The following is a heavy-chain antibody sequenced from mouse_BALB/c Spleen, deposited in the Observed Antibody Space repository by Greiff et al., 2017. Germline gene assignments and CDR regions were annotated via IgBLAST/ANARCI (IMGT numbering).Heavy chain of an antibody. CDR1: GFNIKDTY. Sequence: EVQLQQSGAELVKPGASVKLSCTASGFNIKDTYMHWVKQRPEQGLEWIGRIDPANGNTKYDPKFQGKATITADTSSNTAYLQLSSLTSEDTAVYYCAPSYYGSSLFAYWGQGTLVTVSA. D-gene: IGHD1-1*01. J-gene: IGHJ3*01. CDR3: APSYYGSSLFAY. CDR2: IDPANGNT. V-gene: IGHV14-3*02.